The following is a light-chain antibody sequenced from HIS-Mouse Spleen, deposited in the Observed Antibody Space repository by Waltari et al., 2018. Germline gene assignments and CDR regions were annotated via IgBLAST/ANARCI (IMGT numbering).Light chain of an antibody. CDR3: QQYYSTPYT. CDR2: WAP. V-gene: IGKV4-1*01. CDR1: QSDLYSSNNKNY. J-gene: IGKJ2*01. Sequence: DIVMTQSPDSLAVSLGERATINCQSSQSDLYSSNNKNYLAWYQQKPGQPPKLLIYWAPTRESGVPDRFSGSGSETDFTLTISILQAEDVAVYYCQQYYSTPYTFGQATKLEIK.